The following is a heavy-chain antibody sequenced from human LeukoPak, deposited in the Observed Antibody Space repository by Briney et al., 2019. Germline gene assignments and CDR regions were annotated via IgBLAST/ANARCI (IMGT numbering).Heavy chain of an antibody. CDR3: AGDKNDFWSGYSYYYGMDV. CDR1: GYTFTSYA. V-gene: IGHV7-4-1*02. D-gene: IGHD3-3*01. Sequence: ASVKVSCKASGYTFTSYAMNWVRQAPGQGLEWMGWINTNTGNPTYAQGFTGRFVFSLDTSVSTAYLQISSLKAEDTAVYYCAGDKNDFWSGYSYYYGMDVWGQGTTVTVSS. J-gene: IGHJ6*02. CDR2: INTNTGNP.